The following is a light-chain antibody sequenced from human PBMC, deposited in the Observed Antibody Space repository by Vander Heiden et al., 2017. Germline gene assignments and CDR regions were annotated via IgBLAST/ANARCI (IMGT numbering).Light chain of an antibody. CDR2: SNN. CDR3: GAWDDRVNSPV. CDR1: NSNIGSTP. V-gene: IGLV1-44*01. Sequence: QSVLTQAPSAPGTPWQRVILSSSGSNSNIGSTPVSCPQQPPAPAPQLLIYSNNGRPSGVPDRFSGSKSGTSASLAISGLQPEDEADYYCGAWDDRVNSPVFGGGTKLTVL. J-gene: IGLJ2*01.